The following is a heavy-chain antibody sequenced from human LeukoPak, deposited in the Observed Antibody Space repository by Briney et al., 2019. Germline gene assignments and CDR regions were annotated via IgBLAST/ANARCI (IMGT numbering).Heavy chain of an antibody. V-gene: IGHV1-2*06. D-gene: IGHD5-18*01. CDR3: TRSWIQLRTPDFDH. CDR2: INPNSGGT. Sequence: ASVKVSCKASGYTFSCHYLHWVRQAPGQGLEWMGRINPNSGGTKYAQKFQNRVTMTSDTSVSTAYMELNGLRSDDTAIYYCTRSWIQLRTPDFDHWGQGTLVTVSS. CDR1: GYTFSCHY. J-gene: IGHJ4*02.